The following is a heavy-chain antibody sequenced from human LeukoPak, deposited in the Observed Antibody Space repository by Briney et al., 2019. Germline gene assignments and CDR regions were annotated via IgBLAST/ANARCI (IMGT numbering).Heavy chain of an antibody. Sequence: LPGGSLRLSCAASGFTFTTYDMHWVRQATGKGLEWVSAIGTAGDTYYPGSVKGRFTISRENAKNSLYLQMNSLRAGDTAVYYCARVKDGGLGFDYWGQGTLVTVSS. CDR2: IGTAGDT. J-gene: IGHJ4*02. CDR1: GFTFTTYD. D-gene: IGHD4-23*01. V-gene: IGHV3-13*01. CDR3: ARVKDGGLGFDY.